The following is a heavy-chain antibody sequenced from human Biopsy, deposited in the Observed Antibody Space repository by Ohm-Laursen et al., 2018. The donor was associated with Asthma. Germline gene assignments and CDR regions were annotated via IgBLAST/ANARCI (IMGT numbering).Heavy chain of an antibody. J-gene: IGHJ4*02. Sequence: ASVKVSCKISGYSLTDLSMHWVRQAPGQGLEWMGGHDHEEGGTVNARRFQGRVTMTEDTSTDTAYMELSSLSSDDTAVYYCASDFPKDYVRYNFQFWGQGTMVTVSS. V-gene: IGHV1-24*01. D-gene: IGHD4-17*01. CDR3: ASDFPKDYVRYNFQF. CDR2: HDHEEGGT. CDR1: GYSLTDLS.